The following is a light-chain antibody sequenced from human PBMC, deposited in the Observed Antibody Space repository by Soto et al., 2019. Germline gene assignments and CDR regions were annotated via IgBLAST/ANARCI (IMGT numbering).Light chain of an antibody. J-gene: IGLJ1*01. CDR2: DVN. CDR1: SSDVGGYNY. CDR3: SSYTSSSTLV. Sequence: QSVLTQPASASGSPGQSISISCTGTSSDVGGYNYVSWYQQHPGKAPKLMIYDVNNRPSGVSDRFSGSKSGNTASLTISGLQAEDEADYYCSSYTSSSTLVFGTGTKVTVL. V-gene: IGLV2-14*01.